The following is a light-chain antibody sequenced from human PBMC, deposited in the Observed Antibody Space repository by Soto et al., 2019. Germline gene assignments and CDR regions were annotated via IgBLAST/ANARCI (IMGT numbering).Light chain of an antibody. Sequence: EIVMTQSPATLSVSPGERATLSCRASQSVISNLAWYQQRPGQAPRLLIYDASSRATGITDRFSGSGSGTDFTLTIGRLETEDFAVYYCQQYGSSSWTFGQGTKVDI. V-gene: IGKV3-20*01. J-gene: IGKJ1*01. CDR3: QQYGSSSWT. CDR2: DAS. CDR1: QSVISN.